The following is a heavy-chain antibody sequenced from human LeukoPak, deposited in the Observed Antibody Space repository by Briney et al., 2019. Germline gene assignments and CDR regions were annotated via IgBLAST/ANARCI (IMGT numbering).Heavy chain of an antibody. CDR2: IRSKTYGGTT. CDR3: ARAFDSSGWYGYYFDY. CDR1: GFTFGDYA. D-gene: IGHD6-19*01. Sequence: GGSLRLSCTASGFTFGDYAMSWVRQAPGKGLEWVGFIRSKTYGGTTEYAASVKGRFTISKDDSKSIAYLQLNSLRAEDTAVYYCARAFDSSGWYGYYFDYWGQGTLVTVSS. V-gene: IGHV3-49*04. J-gene: IGHJ4*02.